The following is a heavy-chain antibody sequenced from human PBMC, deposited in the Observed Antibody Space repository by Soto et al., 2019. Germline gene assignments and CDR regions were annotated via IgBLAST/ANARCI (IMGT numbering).Heavy chain of an antibody. CDR1: GFTFSSYW. D-gene: IGHD3-10*01. CDR3: WGYYYGSGSYFFDY. Sequence: EVQLVESGGCLVQPGGSLRLSCAASGFTFSSYWMHWVRQAPGKGLVWVSRINSDGSSTSYADSVKGRFTISRDNAKNTLYLHMNSLRAGDTAVYYCWGYYYGSGSYFFDYWGQGTLVTVSS. CDR2: INSDGSST. J-gene: IGHJ4*02. V-gene: IGHV3-74*01.